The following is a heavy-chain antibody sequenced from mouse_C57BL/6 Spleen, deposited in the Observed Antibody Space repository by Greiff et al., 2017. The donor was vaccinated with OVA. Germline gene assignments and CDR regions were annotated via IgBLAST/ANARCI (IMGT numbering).Heavy chain of an antibody. Sequence: VQLKESGGGLVKPGGSLKLSCAASGFTFSDYGMHWVRQAPEKGLEWVAYISSGSSTIYYADTVKGRFTISRDNAKNTLFLQMTSLRSEDTAMYYCAGYDDYAMDYWGQGTSVTVSS. D-gene: IGHD2-2*01. V-gene: IGHV5-17*01. J-gene: IGHJ4*01. CDR2: ISSGSSTI. CDR3: AGYDDYAMDY. CDR1: GFTFSDYG.